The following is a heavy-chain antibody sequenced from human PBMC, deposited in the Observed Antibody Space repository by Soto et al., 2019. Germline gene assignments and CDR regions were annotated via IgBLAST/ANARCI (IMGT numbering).Heavy chain of an antibody. CDR2: ISGSGCKK. D-gene: IGHD2-2*01. J-gene: IGHJ5*02. Sequence: GGSLRLSCAASGFIFENFGMSWVRQAPGKGLEWISSISGSGCKKYYADSVKGRFTISRDNSKSTVYLQLNNLSAEDTALYRCARDQGVEVVPLATVDCLYPWSQGYRVTV. CDR1: GFIFENFG. V-gene: IGHV3-23*01. CDR3: ARDQGVEVVPLATVDCLYP.